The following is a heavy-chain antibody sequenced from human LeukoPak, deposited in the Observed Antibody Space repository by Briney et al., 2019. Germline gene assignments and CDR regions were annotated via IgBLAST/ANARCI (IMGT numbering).Heavy chain of an antibody. CDR1: GGSISSGGYY. V-gene: IGHV4-31*03. Sequence: SETLSLTCTVSGGSISSGGYYWSWVRQHPEKGPEWIGYIYYSGTAYYNPSLKSRVTMSVDTSKNQFSLKLDSVTAADTAVYYCARFSNDHGVKFDYWGQGTLVTVSS. CDR2: IYYSGTA. CDR3: ARFSNDHGVKFDY. D-gene: IGHD4-17*01. J-gene: IGHJ4*02.